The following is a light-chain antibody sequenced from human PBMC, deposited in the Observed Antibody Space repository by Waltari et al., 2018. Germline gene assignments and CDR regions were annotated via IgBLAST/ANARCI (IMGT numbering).Light chain of an antibody. CDR3: MQALQTLLT. J-gene: IGKJ4*01. V-gene: IGKV2-28*01. CDR1: QSLLHSNGYNY. Sequence: DIVMTQSPVSLPVTPGEPASISCRSSQSLLHSNGYNYLHWYLQKPGQSPQLLIYLGSHRASGVPYRFSGSGSGTDFTLKISRVEAEDVGIYYCMQALQTLLTFGGGTKVEIK. CDR2: LGS.